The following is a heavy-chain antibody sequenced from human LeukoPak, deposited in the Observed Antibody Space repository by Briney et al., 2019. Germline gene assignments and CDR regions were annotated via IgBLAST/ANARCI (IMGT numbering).Heavy chain of an antibody. V-gene: IGHV4-59*08. J-gene: IGHJ4*02. CDR3: ARQGGSSWGDLDY. Sequence: SETLSLTCTVSGGSISSYYWSWIRQPPGKGLEWIGYIYYSGSTNYNPSLKSRVTISVDTSKNQFSLKLSSVTAADTAVYYCARQGGSSWGDLDYWGQGTLVTVSS. CDR1: GGSISSYY. CDR2: IYYSGST. D-gene: IGHD6-13*01.